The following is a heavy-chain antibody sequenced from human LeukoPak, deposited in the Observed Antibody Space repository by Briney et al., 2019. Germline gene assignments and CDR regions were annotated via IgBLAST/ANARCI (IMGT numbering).Heavy chain of an antibody. CDR1: GFTFSSYA. V-gene: IGHV3-23*01. Sequence: GGSLRLSXAASGFTFSSYAMSWVRQAPGKGVEWVSGISDSGGTVYYADSVKGRFTISRDNSKNSLYLQMNSLRAEDTAVYYCTKKLSGSYKGFDYWGQGTLVTVSS. CDR2: ISDSGGTV. CDR3: TKKLSGSYKGFDY. D-gene: IGHD1-26*01. J-gene: IGHJ4*02.